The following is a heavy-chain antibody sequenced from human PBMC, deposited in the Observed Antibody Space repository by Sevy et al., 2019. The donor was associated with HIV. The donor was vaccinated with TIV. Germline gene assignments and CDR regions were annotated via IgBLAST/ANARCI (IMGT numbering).Heavy chain of an antibody. J-gene: IGHJ6*02. CDR3: AKGEQLITQSGSYFYYGMYV. Sequence: GGSLRLSCAASNLTFEDYAMHWVRRAPGKGLEWVSGISWNGADIGFAVSVKGRYTISRDNAKSSVYLQINSLTPEDTGVYSCAKGEQLITQSGSYFYYGMYVWGQGTTVTVSS. V-gene: IGHV3-9*01. CDR1: NLTFEDYA. CDR2: ISWNGADI. D-gene: IGHD3-10*01.